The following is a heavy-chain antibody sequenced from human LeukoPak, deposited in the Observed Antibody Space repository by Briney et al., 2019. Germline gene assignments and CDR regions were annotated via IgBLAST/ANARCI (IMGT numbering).Heavy chain of an antibody. J-gene: IGHJ4*02. V-gene: IGHV3-7*01. Sequence: SGGSLRLSCVASGFTFSSYWMSWVRQAPGKGLEWVANIKQDGSDKYYVESVKGRFTISRDNAKNSLYLQMNSLRVEDTAVYYCARGVYSSGWYPDNFDYWGQGTLVTVSS. CDR1: GFTFSSYW. CDR2: IKQDGSDK. D-gene: IGHD6-19*01. CDR3: ARGVYSSGWYPDNFDY.